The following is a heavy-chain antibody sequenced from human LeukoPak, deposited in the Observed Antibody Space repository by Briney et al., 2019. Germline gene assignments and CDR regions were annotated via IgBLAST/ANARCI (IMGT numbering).Heavy chain of an antibody. CDR2: ISPYNGST. D-gene: IGHD2-2*02. Sequence: ASVKVSCKASGYTFTSYGISWVRQAPGQGLEWMGWISPYNGSTNYAQNLQDRVTMTTDTSTNTAYMELRSLRSDDTAVYYCAREGCSITTCYIPEGSYYYYYMDVWGKGTTVTVSS. CDR3: AREGCSITTCYIPEGSYYYYYMDV. J-gene: IGHJ6*03. V-gene: IGHV1-18*01. CDR1: GYTFTSYG.